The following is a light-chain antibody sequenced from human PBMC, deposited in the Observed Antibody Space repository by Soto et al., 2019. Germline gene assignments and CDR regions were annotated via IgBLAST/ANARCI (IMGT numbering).Light chain of an antibody. Sequence: EIVLTQSPGTLSLSPGERATLSCRASQSFSSTYLAWYQQKPGQAPRLLIYGASSRATGIPDRLSGSGSGTDFTLTISRLEPEDFAVYYCQQRSNWLITFGQGTRLEIK. J-gene: IGKJ5*01. V-gene: IGKV3D-20*02. CDR2: GAS. CDR3: QQRSNWLIT. CDR1: QSFSSTY.